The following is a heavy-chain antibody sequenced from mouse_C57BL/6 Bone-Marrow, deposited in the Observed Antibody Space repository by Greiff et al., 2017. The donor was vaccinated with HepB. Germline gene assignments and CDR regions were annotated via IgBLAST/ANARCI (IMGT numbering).Heavy chain of an antibody. J-gene: IGHJ4*01. Sequence: EVKLVESGGDLVKPGGSLKLSCAASGFTFSSYGMSWVRQTPDKRLEWVATISSGGSYTYYPDSVKGRFTISRDNAKNTLYLQMSSLKSEDTAMYYCARHRDYGNYPYAMDYWGQGTSVTVSS. CDR1: GFTFSSYG. CDR3: ARHRDYGNYPYAMDY. CDR2: ISSGGSYT. V-gene: IGHV5-6*02. D-gene: IGHD2-1*01.